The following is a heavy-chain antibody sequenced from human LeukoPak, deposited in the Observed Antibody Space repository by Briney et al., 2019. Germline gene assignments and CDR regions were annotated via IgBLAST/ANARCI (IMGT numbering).Heavy chain of an antibody. J-gene: IGHJ3*02. D-gene: IGHD3-22*01. V-gene: IGHV1-46*01. CDR1: GYTFTNYY. CDR3: ARGRFPTKRSAYYYGAFDI. CDR2: VNPSGGST. Sequence: ASVKVSCKASGYTFTNYYMHWVRQTPGQGLEWMGIVNPSGGSTSYAQKFQGRVTMTRDTSTSTVYMELSSLRSEDTALYYCARGRFPTKRSAYYYGAFDIWGQGTMVTVSS.